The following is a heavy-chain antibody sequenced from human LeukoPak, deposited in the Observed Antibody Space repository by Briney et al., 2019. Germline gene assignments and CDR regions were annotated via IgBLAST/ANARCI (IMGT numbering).Heavy chain of an antibody. CDR2: ISYSGST. J-gene: IGHJ4*02. CDR3: SGIAAVKARIDY. Sequence: SETLSLTCTVSGGSISDAAYCWSWIRQHPGKGLESIGYISYSGSTYYNPSLKSRVTISVDTSKNQFSLKLRSVTAADTAVYYCSGIAAVKARIDYWGQGILVTVSS. D-gene: IGHD6-13*01. CDR1: GGSISDAAYC. V-gene: IGHV4-31*03.